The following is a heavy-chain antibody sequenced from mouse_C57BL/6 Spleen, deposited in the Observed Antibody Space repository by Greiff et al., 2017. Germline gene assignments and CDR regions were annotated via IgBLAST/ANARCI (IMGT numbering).Heavy chain of an antibody. CDR1: GYTFTDYE. CDR2: IDPETGGT. CDR3: KDYYSSSYYFDY. Sequence: QVQLQQSGAELVRPGASVTLSCKASGYTFTDYEMHWVKQTPVHGLEWIGAIDPETGGTAYNQKFKGKAILTADKSSRTAYMELRSLTSEDSAVYYCKDYYSSSYYFDYWGQGTTLTVSS. V-gene: IGHV1-15*01. D-gene: IGHD1-1*01. J-gene: IGHJ2*01.